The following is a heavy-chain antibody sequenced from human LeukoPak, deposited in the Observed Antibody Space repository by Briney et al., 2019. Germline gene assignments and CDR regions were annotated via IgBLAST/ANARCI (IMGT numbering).Heavy chain of an antibody. CDR3: ARDRSLGELTTESPSFDF. CDR2: IYTSGST. CDR1: GASISSYY. V-gene: IGHV4-4*07. J-gene: IGHJ4*02. D-gene: IGHD3-16*01. Sequence: SETLSLTCTVFGASISSYYWGWIRQPAGKGLEWIGRIYTSGSTKYNPSLKSRVTMSLDTSKNQFSLRLTSVTAADTAVYYCARDRSLGELTTESPSFDFWGQGTLVTVSS.